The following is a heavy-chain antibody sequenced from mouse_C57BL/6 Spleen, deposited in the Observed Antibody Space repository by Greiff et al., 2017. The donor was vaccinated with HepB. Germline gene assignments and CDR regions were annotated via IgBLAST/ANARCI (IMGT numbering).Heavy chain of an antibody. D-gene: IGHD1-1*01. J-gene: IGHJ2*01. CDR3: ARGFTTVVASYFDY. CDR1: GYAFSSSW. V-gene: IGHV1-82*01. CDR2: IYPGDGDT. Sequence: VQLQQSGPELVKPGASVKISCKASGYAFSSSWMNWVKQRPGKGLEWIGRIYPGDGDTNYNGKFKGKATLTADKSSSTAYMQLSSLTSEDSAVYFCARGFTTVVASYFDYWGQGTTLTVSS.